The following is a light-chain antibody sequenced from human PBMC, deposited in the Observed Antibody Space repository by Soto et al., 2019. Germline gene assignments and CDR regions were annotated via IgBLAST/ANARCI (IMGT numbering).Light chain of an antibody. Sequence: DIQMTQSPSSLSASVGDRVTITCRASQSDSSWLVWYQQKPGKAPKLLIYAASTLESGVPSRFSGSGSGTDFTLTISSLQPEDSATYYCQQSTNYPWTFGQGTKVDI. CDR2: AAS. J-gene: IGKJ1*01. CDR1: QSDSSW. CDR3: QQSTNYPWT. V-gene: IGKV1-12*01.